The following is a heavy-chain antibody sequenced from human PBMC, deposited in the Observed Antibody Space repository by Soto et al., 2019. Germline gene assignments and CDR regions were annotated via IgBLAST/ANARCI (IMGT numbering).Heavy chain of an antibody. D-gene: IGHD2-2*01. J-gene: IGHJ4*02. CDR3: ARYCGFTTCYEPLNN. CDR2: MWSDGNSK. CDR1: GFTLSNYG. Sequence: QVQLVESGGGVVQPGRSLRLSCTVSGFTLSNYGMQWVRQAPGKGLEWVAVMWSDGNSKYYADSVKGRFTISRDSSMNTLYLQMDSLRAEDTAVYYCARYCGFTTCYEPLNNWGQGTLVTVAS. V-gene: IGHV3-33*01.